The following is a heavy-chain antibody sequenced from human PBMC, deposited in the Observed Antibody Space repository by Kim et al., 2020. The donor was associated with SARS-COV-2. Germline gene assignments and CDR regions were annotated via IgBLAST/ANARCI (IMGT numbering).Heavy chain of an antibody. D-gene: IGHD3-22*01. CDR3: ARGEYYDSSGYYDYYYYGMDV. V-gene: IGHV1-69*13. CDR2: IIPIFGTA. CDR1: GGTFSSYA. J-gene: IGHJ6*02. Sequence: SVKVSCKASGGTFSSYAISWVRQAPGQGLEWMGGIIPIFGTANYAQKFQGRVTITADESTSTAYMELSSLRSEDTAVYYCARGEYYDSSGYYDYYYYGMDVWGQGTTVTVSS.